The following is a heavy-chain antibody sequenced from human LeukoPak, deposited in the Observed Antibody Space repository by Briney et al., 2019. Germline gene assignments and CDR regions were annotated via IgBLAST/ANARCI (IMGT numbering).Heavy chain of an antibody. CDR2: IKEDGSEK. CDR1: GFTFSKYW. V-gene: IGHV3-7*01. D-gene: IGHD2-15*01. J-gene: IGHJ4*02. Sequence: PGGSLRLSCVASGFTFSKYWMSWVRQAPGKGLEWVANIKEDGSEKFYVDSVKGRFTISRDNAKNSLFLQMNGLRAEDTALYYCATYGMVARATELWGQGTLVTVSS. CDR3: ATYGMVARATEL.